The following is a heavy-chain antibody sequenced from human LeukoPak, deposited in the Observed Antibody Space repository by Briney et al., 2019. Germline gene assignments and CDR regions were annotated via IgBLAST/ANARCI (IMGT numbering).Heavy chain of an antibody. J-gene: IGHJ1*01. CDR1: GGSFSGYY. V-gene: IGHV4-34*01. CDR3: ARRGFGGKYCSSTSCQPPFQH. Sequence: SETLSLTCAVYGGSFSGYYWSWIRQPPGKGLEWIGEINHSGSTNYNPSLKSRVTISVDTSKNQFSLKLSSVTAADTAVYYCARRGFGGKYCSSTSCQPPFQHWGKGTLVTVSS. CDR2: INHSGST. D-gene: IGHD2-2*01.